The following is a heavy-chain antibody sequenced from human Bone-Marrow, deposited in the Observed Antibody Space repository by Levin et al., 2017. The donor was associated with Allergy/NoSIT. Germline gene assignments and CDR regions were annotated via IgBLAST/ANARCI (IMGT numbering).Heavy chain of an antibody. D-gene: IGHD4-17*01. CDR3: VMWATVTRTFDY. J-gene: IGHJ4*02. V-gene: IGHV3-20*01. Sequence: GGSLRLSCAASGFTFDDYGMSWVRQAPGKGLEWVSGINWNGGSTGYADSVKGRFTISRDNAKNSLYLQMNSLRAEDTALYHCVMWATVTRTFDYWGQGTLVTVSS. CDR1: GFTFDDYG. CDR2: INWNGGST.